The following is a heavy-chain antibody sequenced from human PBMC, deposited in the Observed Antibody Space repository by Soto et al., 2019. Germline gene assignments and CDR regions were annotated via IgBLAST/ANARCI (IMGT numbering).Heavy chain of an antibody. CDR1: GFTFSNYS. CDR3: AKAYFVWSSEQPYYFDY. V-gene: IGHV3-23*01. J-gene: IGHJ4*02. Sequence: GGSLRLSCAASGFTFSNYSMTWVRKGPGKGLEWVSGISGSGGRSYYADSVKGRFTISRDNSKSTLYLQMNSLRAEDTAVYYCAKAYFVWSSEQPYYFDYWGQGTMVTVSS. CDR2: ISGSGGRS. D-gene: IGHD3-16*01.